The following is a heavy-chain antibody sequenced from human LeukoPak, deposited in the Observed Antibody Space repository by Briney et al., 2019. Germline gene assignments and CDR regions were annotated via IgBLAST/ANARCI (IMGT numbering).Heavy chain of an antibody. V-gene: IGHV3-23*01. CDR1: GFTFSSYG. D-gene: IGHD6-13*01. Sequence: GGSLRLSCAASGFTFSSYGMSWVRQAPGKGLEWVSAISGSGGSTYYADSVKGRFTISRDNSKNTLYLQMNSLRAEDTAVYYCVKDSRPYSSSPIPGYWGQGTLVTVSS. CDR3: VKDSRPYSSSPIPGY. J-gene: IGHJ4*02. CDR2: ISGSGGST.